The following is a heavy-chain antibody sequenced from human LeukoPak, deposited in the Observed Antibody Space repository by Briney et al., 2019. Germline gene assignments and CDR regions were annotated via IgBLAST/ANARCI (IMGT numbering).Heavy chain of an antibody. CDR2: IYYSGST. D-gene: IGHD2-15*01. CDR1: GGSISSYY. J-gene: IGHJ6*03. Sequence: SETLSLTCTVSGGSISSYYWSWIRQPPGKGLEWIGYIYYSGSTNYNPSLKSRATISVDTSKNQFSLKLSSVTAADTAVYYCARACSGGSCYSTSYYYYYYMDVWGKGTTVTVTS. CDR3: ARACSGGSCYSTSYYYYYYMDV. V-gene: IGHV4-59*01.